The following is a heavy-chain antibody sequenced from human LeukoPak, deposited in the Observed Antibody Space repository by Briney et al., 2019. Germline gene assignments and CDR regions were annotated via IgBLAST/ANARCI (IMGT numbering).Heavy chain of an antibody. D-gene: IGHD3-10*01. CDR3: VREGTYFFASGSFQGYYFDN. CDR2: ISNDGSDK. CDR1: GVTFSNYA. J-gene: IGHJ4*02. Sequence: GGSLRLSCAAPGVTFSNYAMHWVRQSPGKGLEWVAVISNDGSDKHHADSVKGRFTVSRDNSKHTVYLQMDRLRVEDTAIYYCVREGTYFFASGSFQGYYFDNWGQGTLVAVSS. V-gene: IGHV3-30*03.